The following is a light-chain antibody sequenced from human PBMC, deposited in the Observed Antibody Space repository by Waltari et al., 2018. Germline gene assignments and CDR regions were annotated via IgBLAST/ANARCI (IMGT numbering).Light chain of an antibody. V-gene: IGKV3-11*01. CDR3: QQRSSWPWT. CDR2: DAT. J-gene: IGKJ1*01. Sequence: EIVLTQSPATLSLSPGDRATLSCRASQSVSSDLAWYQQKPGQGPRLLIYDATNRATGIPARFSGSGSETAFTLTISSLEPEDFAVYYCQQRSSWPWTFGQGTKVDVK. CDR1: QSVSSD.